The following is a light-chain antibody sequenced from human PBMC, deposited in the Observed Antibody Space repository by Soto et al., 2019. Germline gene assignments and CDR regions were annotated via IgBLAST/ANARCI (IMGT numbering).Light chain of an antibody. CDR1: QSVSTY. V-gene: IGKV3-11*01. J-gene: IGKJ1*01. CDR2: EAS. CDR3: QQRGHWPRT. Sequence: EVVLTQSPATMSLYPGEGATLSCRASQSVSTYLAWYQQKPGQAPRLLIFEASKRATGIPDRISGSGSGTDFTLTISSLEPEDFVVYYCQQRGHWPRTFGQGTKVEMK.